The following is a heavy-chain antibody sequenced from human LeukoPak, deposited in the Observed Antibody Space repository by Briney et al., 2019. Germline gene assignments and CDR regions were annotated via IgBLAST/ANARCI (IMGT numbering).Heavy chain of an antibody. Sequence: PSETLSLTCTVSGGSISSYYWSWIRQPPGKGLEWIGYIYYSGSTNYNPSLKSRVTISVDTSKNQFSLKLSSVTAADTAVYYCARDRAPSSPGWFDPWGQGTLVTVSS. J-gene: IGHJ5*02. CDR3: ARDRAPSSPGWFDP. V-gene: IGHV4-59*01. CDR1: GGSISSYY. CDR2: IYYSGST. D-gene: IGHD6-13*01.